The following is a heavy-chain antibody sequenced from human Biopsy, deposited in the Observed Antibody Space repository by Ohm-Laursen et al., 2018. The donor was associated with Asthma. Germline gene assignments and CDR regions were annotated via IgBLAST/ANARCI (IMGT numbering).Heavy chain of an antibody. Sequence: SLRLSCASSGFNFPNSGMNCVRRAPGKGLEWVAQILFDGRKINYPDSVKGRFTISRDKSKNMVYLQMNSLRPEDTAVYYCAKDRVAGRSYYFDYWGQGSLVSVSS. J-gene: IGHJ4*02. CDR1: GFNFPNSG. D-gene: IGHD6-13*01. V-gene: IGHV3-30*18. CDR2: ILFDGRKI. CDR3: AKDRVAGRSYYFDY.